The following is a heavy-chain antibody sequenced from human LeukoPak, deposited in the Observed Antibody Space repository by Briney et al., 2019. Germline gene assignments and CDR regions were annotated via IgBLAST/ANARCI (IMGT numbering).Heavy chain of an antibody. CDR3: ARLRYGDSPIDY. V-gene: IGHV5-51*01. Sequence: GASLKISCEGAGYIFTSYWIGWVRQLPGKGLEWMGIIYPGDSDTRYSPSFQGQVTISADKSISTAYLQWSSLKASDTAMYYCARLRYGDSPIDYWGQGTLVTVSS. CDR1: GYIFTSYW. J-gene: IGHJ4*02. D-gene: IGHD4-17*01. CDR2: IYPGDSDT.